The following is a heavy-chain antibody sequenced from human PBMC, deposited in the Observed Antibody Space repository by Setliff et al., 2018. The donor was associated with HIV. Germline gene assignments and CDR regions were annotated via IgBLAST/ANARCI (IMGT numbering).Heavy chain of an antibody. J-gene: IGHJ4*02. CDR3: AQRGMVDDFDY. Sequence: SETLSLTCTVSGDSVSSRSYYWSFIRQPPGKGLEWIGYIYYSGSTNYNPSLKSRVTISVDTSKNHFSLKLRSVTAADTAAYYCAQRGMVDDFDYWGQGTRGTVSS. D-gene: IGHD3-3*01. CDR1: GDSVSSRSYY. CDR2: IYYSGST. V-gene: IGHV4-61*03.